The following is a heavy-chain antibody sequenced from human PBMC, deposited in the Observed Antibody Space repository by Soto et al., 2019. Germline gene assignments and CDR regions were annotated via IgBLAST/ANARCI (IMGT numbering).Heavy chain of an antibody. CDR1: GGSISSSSYY. D-gene: IGHD5-12*01. V-gene: IGHV4-39*01. CDR2: IYYSGST. Sequence: SETLSLTYTVSGGSISSSSYYWGWIRQPPGKGLEWIGSIYYSGSTYYNPSLKSRVTISVDTSKNQFSLKLSSVTATDTAVYYSARRERYGAIVATQTPGWFDPWGQGTLVTVSS. CDR3: ARRERYGAIVATQTPGWFDP. J-gene: IGHJ5*02.